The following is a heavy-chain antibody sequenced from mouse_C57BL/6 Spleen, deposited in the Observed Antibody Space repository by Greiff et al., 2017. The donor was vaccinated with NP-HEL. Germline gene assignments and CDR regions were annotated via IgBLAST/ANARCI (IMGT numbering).Heavy chain of an antibody. J-gene: IGHJ2*01. CDR2: IDPSDSET. V-gene: IGHV1-52*01. D-gene: IGHD2-10*02. Sequence: QVQLQQSGAELVRPGSSVKLSCKASGYTFTSYWMHWVKQRPIQGLEWIGNIDPSDSETHYNQKFKDKATLTVDKSSRTAYMQLSSLTSEDSAVYYCARLVRWARYYFDYWGQGTTLTVSS. CDR3: ARLVRWARYYFDY. CDR1: GYTFTSYW.